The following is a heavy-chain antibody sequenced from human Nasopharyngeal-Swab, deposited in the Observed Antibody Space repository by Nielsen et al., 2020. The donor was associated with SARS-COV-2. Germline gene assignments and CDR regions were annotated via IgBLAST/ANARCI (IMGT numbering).Heavy chain of an antibody. CDR3: ARSSYYDILTGYYPSSFDY. CDR2: IYWDDDK. J-gene: IGHJ4*02. V-gene: IGHV2-5*02. D-gene: IGHD3-9*01. Sequence: WIRQPPGKALEWLALIYWDDDKRYSPSLKSRLTITKDTSKSQVVLTMTNMDPVDTATYYCARSSYYDILTGYYPSSFDYWGQGTLVTVSS.